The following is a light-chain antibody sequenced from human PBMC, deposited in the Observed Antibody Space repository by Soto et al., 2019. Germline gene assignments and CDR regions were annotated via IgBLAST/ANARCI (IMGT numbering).Light chain of an antibody. J-gene: IGKJ4*01. CDR3: QQANSFPFT. Sequence: DIQMTQSPSSVSASVGDRVTITCRASQGISSWLAWYQQKPGKAPKLLIYSASRLPSGVPSRFSVSGFVTDFTLTISSLQPEDFATYYFQQANSFPFTFGGGTKVDIK. V-gene: IGKV1-12*02. CDR1: QGISSW. CDR2: SAS.